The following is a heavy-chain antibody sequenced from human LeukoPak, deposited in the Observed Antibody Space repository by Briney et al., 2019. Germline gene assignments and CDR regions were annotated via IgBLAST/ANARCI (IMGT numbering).Heavy chain of an antibody. Sequence: PGGSLRLSCAASGFTFSSYSMIWVRQAPGKGLEWVSSMSSSSSYIYYADSVKGRFTISRDNAKNSLYLQMNSLRAEDTAVYYCARDRARAKSGSYFNWFDPWGQGTLVTVSS. CDR1: GFTFSSYS. V-gene: IGHV3-21*01. CDR2: MSSSSSYI. J-gene: IGHJ5*02. CDR3: ARDRARAKSGSYFNWFDP. D-gene: IGHD1-26*01.